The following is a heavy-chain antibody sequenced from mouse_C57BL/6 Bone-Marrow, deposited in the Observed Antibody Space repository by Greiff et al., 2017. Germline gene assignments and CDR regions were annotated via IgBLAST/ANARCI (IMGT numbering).Heavy chain of an antibody. CDR2: IYPRSGNT. Sequence: QVQLQQSGAELARPGASVKLSCKASGYTFTSYGISWVKQRTGQGLEWIGEIYPRSGNTYYNEKFKGKATLTADKYSSTAYMELRSLTSEDSAVYFCARSGPPWYFDVWGTGTTVTVSS. D-gene: IGHD3-1*01. J-gene: IGHJ1*03. CDR1: GYTFTSYG. CDR3: ARSGPPWYFDV. V-gene: IGHV1-81*01.